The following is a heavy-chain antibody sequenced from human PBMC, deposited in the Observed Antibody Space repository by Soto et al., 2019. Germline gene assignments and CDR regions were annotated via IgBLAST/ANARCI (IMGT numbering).Heavy chain of an antibody. CDR1: GGSFSGYY. D-gene: IGHD6-6*01. V-gene: IGHV4-34*01. CDR2: INHSGST. CDR3: ARTANSSSSGLDY. J-gene: IGHJ4*02. Sequence: SETLSLTCAVYGGSFSGYYWSWIRQPPGKGLEWIGEINHSGSTNYNPSLKSRVTISVDTSKNKFSLKLSSVTAAVTAVYYCARTANSSSSGLDYWGQGTLVTVSS.